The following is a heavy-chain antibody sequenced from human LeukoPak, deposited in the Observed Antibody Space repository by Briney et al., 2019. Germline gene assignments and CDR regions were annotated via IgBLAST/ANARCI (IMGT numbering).Heavy chain of an antibody. CDR1: GFTVSSNY. J-gene: IGHJ4*02. V-gene: IGHV3-53*01. CDR2: VYSGGST. Sequence: GGSLRLSCAASGFTVSSNYMSWVRQAPGKGLEWVSVVYSGGSTYYADSVKGRFTISRDNSKNTLYLQMNSLRAEDTAVYYCARQGYYYDSSGLTSNFDYWGQGTLVTVSS. D-gene: IGHD3-22*01. CDR3: ARQGYYYDSSGLTSNFDY.